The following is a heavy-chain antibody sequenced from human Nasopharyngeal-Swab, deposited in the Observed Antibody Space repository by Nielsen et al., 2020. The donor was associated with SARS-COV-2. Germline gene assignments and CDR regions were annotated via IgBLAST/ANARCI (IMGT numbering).Heavy chain of an antibody. CDR1: GGSIRSSRYY. D-gene: IGHD3-22*01. CDR3: ARDRESSGYYQTFDY. CDR2: IYYTGNT. V-gene: IGHV4-39*07. J-gene: IGHJ4*02. Sequence: SETLSLTCTVSGGSIRSSRYYWGWIRQPPGKGQEWIGSIYYTGNTYYNPFLKSRLTMLIDTSNNQFSLKLNSVTAADTAVYYCARDRESSGYYQTFDYWGQGTLVTVSS.